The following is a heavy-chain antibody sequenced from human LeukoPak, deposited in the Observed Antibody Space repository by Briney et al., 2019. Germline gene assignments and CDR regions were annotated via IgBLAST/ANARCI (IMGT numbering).Heavy chain of an antibody. CDR1: GFTFSSYG. D-gene: IGHD6-13*01. CDR3: ARDRPMYSTSWYGNAD. V-gene: IGHV3-33*01. CDR2: IWYDGSNK. J-gene: IGHJ4*02. Sequence: GRSLRLSCAASGFTFSSYGMHWVRQAPGKGLEWVAVIWYDGSNKYYADSVKGGFTISRDNSKNTLYLHMNSLRDEDTAAYYFARDRPMYSTSWYGNADWGERTLVTVSS.